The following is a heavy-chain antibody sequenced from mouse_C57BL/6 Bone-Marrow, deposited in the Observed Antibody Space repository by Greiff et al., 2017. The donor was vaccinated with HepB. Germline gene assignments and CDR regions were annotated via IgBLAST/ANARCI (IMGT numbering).Heavy chain of an antibody. J-gene: IGHJ2*01. CDR1: GYTFTSYG. V-gene: IGHV1-81*01. CDR2: IYPRSGNT. D-gene: IGHD1-1*01. Sequence: QVQLKESGAELARPGASVKLSCKASGYTFTSYGISWVKQRTGQGLEWIGEIYPRSGNTYYNEKFKGKATLTADKSSSTAYMELRSLTSEDSAVYVCARTLGDYYGSSLYFDYWGQGTTLTVSS. CDR3: ARTLGDYYGSSLYFDY.